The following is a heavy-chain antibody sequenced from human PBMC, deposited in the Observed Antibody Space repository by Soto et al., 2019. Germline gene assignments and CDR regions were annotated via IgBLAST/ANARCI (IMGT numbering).Heavy chain of an antibody. J-gene: IGHJ4*02. CDR2: ICHAGNYK. Sequence: QVQLVESGGGVVQPGTSLRLACEASGFTFGNYGMHWVRQAPGKGLEWVAVICHAGNYKYSADSVKGRFTISRDNSKNTLFLQMNSLTAEDTAVYYCARDRAAAGKGGQYLDYWGQGTLVTVSS. CDR3: ARDRAAAGKGGQYLDY. V-gene: IGHV3-33*01. CDR1: GFTFGNYG. D-gene: IGHD6-13*01.